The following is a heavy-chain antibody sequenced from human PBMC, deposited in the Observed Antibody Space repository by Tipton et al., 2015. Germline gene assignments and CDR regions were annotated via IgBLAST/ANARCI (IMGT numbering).Heavy chain of an antibody. D-gene: IGHD6-19*01. V-gene: IGHV4-61*01. CDR1: GGSVSSGSYY. CDR2: ISFSDTT. J-gene: IGHJ4*02. Sequence: TLSLTCTVSGGSVSSGSYYWSWIRQPPGKGLEWIGYISFSDTTHYNPSLKSRVTISIDRFKNQFSLKLSSVTAADTAVYYCARAGSGWYGSYYFDYWGQGTLVTVSS. CDR3: ARAGSGWYGSYYFDY.